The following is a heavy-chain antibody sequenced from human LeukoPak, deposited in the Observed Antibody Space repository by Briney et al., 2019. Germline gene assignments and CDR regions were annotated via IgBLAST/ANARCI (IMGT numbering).Heavy chain of an antibody. J-gene: IGHJ4*02. CDR3: ARGKSTRYSDY. D-gene: IGHD2-15*01. Sequence: SETLSLICAVYGGSFSGYYWSCIRQPPGKGLEWIGEINHSGSTNYNPSLKSRVTISVDTSKNQFSLKLSSVTAADTAVYYCARGKSTRYSDYWGQGTLVTVSS. V-gene: IGHV4-34*01. CDR1: GGSFSGYY. CDR2: INHSGST.